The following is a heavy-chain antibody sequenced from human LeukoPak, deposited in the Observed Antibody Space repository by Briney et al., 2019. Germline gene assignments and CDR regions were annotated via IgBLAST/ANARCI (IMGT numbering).Heavy chain of an antibody. CDR1: GGSFSGYY. D-gene: IGHD6-19*01. CDR3: ARDPSKAGTDWFDP. Sequence: SETLSLTCAVYGGSFSGYYWSWIRQPPGKGLEWIGEINHSGSTNYNPSLKSRVTISVDTSKNQFSLKLSSVTAADTAVYYCARDPSKAGTDWFDPWGQGTLVTVSS. CDR2: INHSGST. V-gene: IGHV4-34*01. J-gene: IGHJ5*02.